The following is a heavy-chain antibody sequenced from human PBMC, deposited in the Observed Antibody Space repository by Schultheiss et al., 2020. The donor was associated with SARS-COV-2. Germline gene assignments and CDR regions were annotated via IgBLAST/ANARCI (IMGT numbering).Heavy chain of an antibody. CDR3: ARDPINAALDI. CDR2: ISGSGGST. J-gene: IGHJ3*02. D-gene: IGHD2-8*01. V-gene: IGHV3-23*01. CDR1: GFTFSNAW. Sequence: GGSLRLSCAASGFTFSNAWMNWVRQAPGKGLEWVSAISGSGGSTYYADSVKGRFTISRDNSKNTLYLQMNSLRAEDTAVYYCARDPINAALDIWGQGTMVTVSS.